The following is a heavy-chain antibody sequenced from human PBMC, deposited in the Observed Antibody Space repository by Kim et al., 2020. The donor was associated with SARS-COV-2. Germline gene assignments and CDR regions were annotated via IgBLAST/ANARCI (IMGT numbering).Heavy chain of an antibody. D-gene: IGHD6-13*01. Sequence: GESLKISCKASGYSFTTYWIDWVRQMPGKGLEWMGVIYPADSDTRYSPSFQGHVTISVDKSTTTAHLQWSSLKASDSAIYYCARHQGASAHYYNYYGMDVWGQGTTVTVS. CDR2: IYPADSDT. CDR1: GYSFTTYW. J-gene: IGHJ6*02. CDR3: ARHQGASAHYYNYYGMDV. V-gene: IGHV5-51*01.